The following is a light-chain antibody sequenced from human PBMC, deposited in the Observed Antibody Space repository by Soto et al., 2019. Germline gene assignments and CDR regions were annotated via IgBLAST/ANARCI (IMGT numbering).Light chain of an antibody. V-gene: IGKV3-20*01. Sequence: EIVLTQSPGTLSLSPGERATLSCRASQSVSSSYLAWYQQKPGQAPRLLIYGASSRATGIPDRFSGSGSGTDFTLTISRLEPEDFAVYYCQQYGSPTWTFDQGTKVEIK. CDR2: GAS. CDR3: QQYGSPTWT. J-gene: IGKJ1*01. CDR1: QSVSSSY.